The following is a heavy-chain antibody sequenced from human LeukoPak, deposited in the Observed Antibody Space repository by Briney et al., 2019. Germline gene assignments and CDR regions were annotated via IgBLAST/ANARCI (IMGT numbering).Heavy chain of an antibody. V-gene: IGHV1-69*05. CDR2: IIPIFGTA. D-gene: IGHD1-7*01. J-gene: IGHJ4*02. CDR3: ASGPYGTGTTAY. Sequence: SVKVSCKASGGTFSSYAISWVRQAPGQGLEWMGGIIPIFGTANSAQKFQGRVTITTDESTSTAYMELSSLRSEDTAVYYCASGPYGTGTTAYWGQGTLVTVSS. CDR1: GGTFSSYA.